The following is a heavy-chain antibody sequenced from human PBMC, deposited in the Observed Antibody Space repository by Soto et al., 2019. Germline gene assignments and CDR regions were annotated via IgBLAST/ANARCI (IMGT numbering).Heavy chain of an antibody. Sequence: GGSLRLSCAASGFTFSQFAMSWARQAPGQGLEWVSSIDNSGRNAFYADSVKGRFTLSRDNFKNTLYLQMNGLRAEDSAIYYCARLYNSASAYWGQGTLVTVSS. CDR3: ARLYNSASAY. D-gene: IGHD1-1*01. J-gene: IGHJ4*02. CDR2: IDNSGRNA. CDR1: GFTFSQFA. V-gene: IGHV3-23*01.